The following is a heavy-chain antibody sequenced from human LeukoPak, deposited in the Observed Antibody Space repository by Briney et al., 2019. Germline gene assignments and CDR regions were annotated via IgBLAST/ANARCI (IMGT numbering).Heavy chain of an antibody. J-gene: IGHJ3*02. CDR3: ARLYDGSAYGAFDI. D-gene: IGHD3-22*01. V-gene: IGHV3-66*02. CDR1: RFTVSSNY. Sequence: GGSLRLSCAASRFTVSSNYMGWVRQAPGKGLEWVSVLYSDGTTYYPDSVKGRFTISSDNSQNTLYLQLDSLRAEDTAVYYCARLYDGSAYGAFDIWGQGTMVTVSS. CDR2: LYSDGTT.